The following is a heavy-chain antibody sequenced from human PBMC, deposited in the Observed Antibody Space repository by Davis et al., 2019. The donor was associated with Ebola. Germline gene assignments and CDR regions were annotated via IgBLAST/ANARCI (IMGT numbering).Heavy chain of an antibody. D-gene: IGHD6-13*01. CDR2: ISYDGSNK. J-gene: IGHJ6*03. V-gene: IGHV3-30-3*01. CDR3: AKGGPEGYYMDV. CDR1: GFTFSSYA. Sequence: GESLKISCAASGFTFSSYAMHWVRQAPGKGLEWVAVISYDGSNKYYADSVKGRFTISRDNSKNTLYLQMNSLRAEDTAVYYCAKGGPEGYYMDVWGKGTTVTVSS.